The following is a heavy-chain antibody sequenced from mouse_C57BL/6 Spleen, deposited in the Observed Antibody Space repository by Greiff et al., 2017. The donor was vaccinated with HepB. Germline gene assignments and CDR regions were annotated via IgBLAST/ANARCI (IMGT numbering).Heavy chain of an antibody. CDR2: IDPEDGDT. Sequence: EVQLQQSGAELVRPGASVKLSCTASGFNIKDYYMHWVKQRPEQGLEWIGRIDPEDGDTEYAPKFQGKATMTADTSSNTAYLQLSSLTSEYTAVYYCTTYYGSSYWFAYWGQGTLVTVSA. D-gene: IGHD1-1*01. V-gene: IGHV14-1*01. CDR3: TTYYGSSYWFAY. CDR1: GFNIKDYY. J-gene: IGHJ3*01.